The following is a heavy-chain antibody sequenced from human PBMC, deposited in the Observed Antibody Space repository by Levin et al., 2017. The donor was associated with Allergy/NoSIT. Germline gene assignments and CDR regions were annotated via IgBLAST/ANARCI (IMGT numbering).Heavy chain of an antibody. Sequence: SETLSLTCTVSGGSISSYYWNWIRQPPGKGLEWIGYISDSGSTIYGPSLKSRVTISVDTSKNQFPLQLSSVTAADTAAYYCARGRYGGNSFPIDYWGPGTLVTVSS. V-gene: IGHV4-59*01. CDR1: GGSISSYY. CDR3: ARGRYGGNSFPIDY. J-gene: IGHJ4*02. D-gene: IGHD4-23*01. CDR2: ISDSGST.